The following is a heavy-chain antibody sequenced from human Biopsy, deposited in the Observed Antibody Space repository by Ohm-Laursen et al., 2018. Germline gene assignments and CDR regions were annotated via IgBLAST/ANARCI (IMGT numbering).Heavy chain of an antibody. CDR3: ARDRDRRGWFDP. CDR1: SGSISSYY. D-gene: IGHD1-14*01. CDR2: IYTSGIT. V-gene: IGHV4-4*07. Sequence: TLSLTCTVSSGSISSYYWSWIRQPAGKGLEWIGQIYTSGITNYNPSLKSRVTMSVDTSKNKFSLRVSSVTAADTAVYYCARDRDRRGWFDPWGQGTLVTVSS. J-gene: IGHJ5*02.